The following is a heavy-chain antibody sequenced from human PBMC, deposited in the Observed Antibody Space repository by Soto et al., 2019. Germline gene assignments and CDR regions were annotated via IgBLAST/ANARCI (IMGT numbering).Heavy chain of an antibody. Sequence: SQTLSLTCAISGDSVSSTSTAWSWIRQSPSRGLEWLGRTYYRSKWYSDYAVSVKSRITVNPDTSKNQFSLQLNSVTPEDTAVYYCARGSYYSGWVWGQGTLVTVSS. J-gene: IGHJ4*02. D-gene: IGHD6-19*01. CDR1: GDSVSSTSTA. V-gene: IGHV6-1*01. CDR2: TYYRSKWYS. CDR3: ARGSYYSGWV.